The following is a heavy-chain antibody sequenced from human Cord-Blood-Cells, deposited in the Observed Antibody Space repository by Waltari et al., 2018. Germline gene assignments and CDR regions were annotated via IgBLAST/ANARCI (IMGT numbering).Heavy chain of an antibody. CDR3: ARVSEQLVDYYYYMDV. V-gene: IGHV4-4*07. CDR2: IYTSRST. J-gene: IGHJ6*03. CDR1: GGSISSYY. Sequence: QVQLQESGPGLVKPSETLSLTCTVSGGSISSYYWSWIRQPPGKGLAWIGRIYTSRSTNYNPSLKSRVTMSVDTTKNQFSPKLSSVTAADTAVYYCARVSEQLVDYYYYMDVWGKGTTVTVSS. D-gene: IGHD6-6*01.